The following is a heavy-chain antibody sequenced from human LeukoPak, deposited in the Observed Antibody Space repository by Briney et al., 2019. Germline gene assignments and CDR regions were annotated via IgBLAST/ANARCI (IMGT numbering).Heavy chain of an antibody. V-gene: IGHV3-23*01. CDR2: ISGSGGST. J-gene: IGHJ4*02. D-gene: IGHD3-22*01. Sequence: GGSLRLSCTTSGFTFGDYAMSWVRQAPGKGLEWVSAISGSGGSTYYADSVKGRFTISRDNSKNTLYLQMNSLRAEDTAVYYCAKDRYYEDYWGQGTLVTVSS. CDR1: GFTFGDYA. CDR3: AKDRYYEDY.